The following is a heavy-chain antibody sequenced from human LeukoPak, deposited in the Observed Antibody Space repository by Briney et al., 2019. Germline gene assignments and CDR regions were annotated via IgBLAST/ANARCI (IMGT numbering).Heavy chain of an antibody. CDR1: GFTFSNYY. J-gene: IGHJ4*02. Sequence: GGSLRLSCAASGFTFSNYYISWIRQAPGKGLEWVSYISGNGGTKYDADSVKGRFIMTRDSAKKSVYLQMTSLRVEDTAVYYCGRGIPADYWGQGLLVTVSS. CDR3: GRGIPADY. CDR2: ISGNGGTK. V-gene: IGHV3-11*01.